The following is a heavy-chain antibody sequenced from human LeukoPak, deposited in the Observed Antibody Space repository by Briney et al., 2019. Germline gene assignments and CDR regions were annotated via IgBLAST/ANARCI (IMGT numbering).Heavy chain of an antibody. Sequence: GASVKVSCKASGYTFTSYDINWVRQATGQGLEWIGWMNPNSGNTGSAQKLQGRVSMTRNTSVSTAYMELSSMSSKAMAAYYCSREPMAADDAIDIWGQGTMVTVSS. J-gene: IGHJ3*02. CDR3: SREPMAADDAIDI. V-gene: IGHV1-8*02. D-gene: IGHD6-25*01. CDR1: GYTFTSYD. CDR2: MNPNSGNT.